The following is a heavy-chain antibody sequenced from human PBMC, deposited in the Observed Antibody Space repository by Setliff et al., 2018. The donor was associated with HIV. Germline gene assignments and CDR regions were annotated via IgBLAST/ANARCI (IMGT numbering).Heavy chain of an antibody. Sequence: GGSLRLSCAASGFTFDDYAMHWVRQAPGKGLEWLSLISWDGINTYYAGSVKGRFTISRDNSKNSLYLQMHSLRAEDSAMYYCAKPGGRGYSDAFDVWGQGTMVTVSS. CDR3: AKPGGRGYSDAFDV. CDR2: ISWDGINT. J-gene: IGHJ3*01. V-gene: IGHV3-43D*04. D-gene: IGHD3-22*01. CDR1: GFTFDDYA.